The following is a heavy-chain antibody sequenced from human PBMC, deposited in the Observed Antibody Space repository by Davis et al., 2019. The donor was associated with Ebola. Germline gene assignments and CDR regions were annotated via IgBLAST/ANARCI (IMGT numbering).Heavy chain of an antibody. V-gene: IGHV6-1*01. Sequence: SCAISGDSVSSGGWNWIRQSPSRGLEWLGRTYYNSKWYNDYAVSVKSRITINPDTSKNQFSLQLNSVTPEDTALYYCARGWLRAGMDVWGEGTTVTVSS. J-gene: IGHJ6*04. CDR1: GDSVSSGG. CDR2: TYYNSKWYN. CDR3: ARGWLRAGMDV. D-gene: IGHD5-18*01.